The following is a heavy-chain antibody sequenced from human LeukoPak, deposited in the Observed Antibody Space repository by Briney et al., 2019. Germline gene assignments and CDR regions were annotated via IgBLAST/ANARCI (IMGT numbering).Heavy chain of an antibody. J-gene: IGHJ3*02. CDR1: GFTFSSYA. Sequence: QTGGSLRLSCAASGFTFSSYAMSWVRQAPGKGLEWVSAISGSGGSTHYADSVKGRFTISRDNSKNTLYLQMNSLRAEDTAVYYCANFEASYGPLDAFDIWGQGTMVTVSS. CDR3: ANFEASYGPLDAFDI. D-gene: IGHD5-18*01. CDR2: ISGSGGST. V-gene: IGHV3-23*01.